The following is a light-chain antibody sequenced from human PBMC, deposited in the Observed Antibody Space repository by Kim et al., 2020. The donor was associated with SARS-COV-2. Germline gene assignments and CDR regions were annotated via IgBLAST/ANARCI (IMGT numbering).Light chain of an antibody. J-gene: IGLJ2*01. CDR3: CSYAASLVL. V-gene: IGLV2-11*01. CDR2: DVT. CDR1: SSDVGGYKY. Sequence: QSALTQPRSVSGSPGQSVSISCTGTSSDVGGYKYVSWYQQHPGKAPKVIIYDVTKRPSGVPDRFSGSKSGNTASLTISGLQAEDEADYYCCSYAASLVLFGGGTQLTVL.